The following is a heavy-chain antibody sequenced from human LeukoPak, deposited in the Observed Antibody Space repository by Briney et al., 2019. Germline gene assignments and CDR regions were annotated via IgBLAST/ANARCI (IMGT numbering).Heavy chain of an antibody. J-gene: IGHJ3*02. CDR3: AHAPYYYDSSDQLPVGAFDI. D-gene: IGHD3-22*01. V-gene: IGHV4-39*07. CDR1: GGSISSSSYY. CDR2: IYYSGST. Sequence: KSSETLSLTCTVSGGSISSSSYYWGWIRQPPGKGLEWIGSIYYSGSTYYNPSLKSRVTISVDTSKNQFSLKLSSVTAADTAVYYCAHAPYYYDSSDQLPVGAFDIWGQGTMVTVSS.